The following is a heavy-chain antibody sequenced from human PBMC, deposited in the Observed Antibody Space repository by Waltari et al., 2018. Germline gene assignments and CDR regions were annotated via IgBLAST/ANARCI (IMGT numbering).Heavy chain of an antibody. CDR2: ISVSCGST. V-gene: IGHV3-23*04. D-gene: IGHD1-26*01. Sequence: EVQLVESGGGLVQPGGSLRLSCAASGFTFSSYAMSWVRQAPGKGLEWCSAISVSCGSTYYADSVKGRFTISRDNSKNTLYLQMNSLRAEDTAVYYCAKEDGAGGYFDYWGQGTLVTVSS. CDR3: AKEDGAGGYFDY. J-gene: IGHJ4*02. CDR1: GFTFSSYA.